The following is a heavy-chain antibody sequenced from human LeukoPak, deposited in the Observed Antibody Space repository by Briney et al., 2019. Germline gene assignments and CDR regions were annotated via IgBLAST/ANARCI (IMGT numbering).Heavy chain of an antibody. V-gene: IGHV3-23*01. CDR2: ISGSAGST. Sequence: GGSLRLSCAASGFTFSNYAMSWVRQAPGKGLEWVSAISGSAGSTYYADSVKGRFTISRDNSKNTLYLQMNTLRAEDTAVYYCAKRTGSDGSGSYPYYFDYWGQGTLVTVSS. J-gene: IGHJ4*02. CDR3: AKRTGSDGSGSYPYYFDY. D-gene: IGHD3-10*01. CDR1: GFTFSNYA.